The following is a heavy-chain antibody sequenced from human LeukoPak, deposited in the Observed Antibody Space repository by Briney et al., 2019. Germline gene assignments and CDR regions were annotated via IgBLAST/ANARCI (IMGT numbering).Heavy chain of an antibody. D-gene: IGHD3-10*01. CDR3: ARRTRLWFGESRNWFDP. Sequence: SETLSLTCAVYGASFSDYFWTWIRQSPGKGLEWIGEINHSGSTNYNPSLKSRVTISVDTSKNQFSLKLSSVTAADTAVYYCARRTRLWFGESRNWFDPWGQGALVTVSS. V-gene: IGHV4-34*01. CDR1: GASFSDYF. J-gene: IGHJ5*02. CDR2: INHSGST.